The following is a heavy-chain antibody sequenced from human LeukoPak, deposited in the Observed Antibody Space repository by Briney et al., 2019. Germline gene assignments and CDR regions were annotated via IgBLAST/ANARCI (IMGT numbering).Heavy chain of an antibody. D-gene: IGHD6-13*01. J-gene: IGHJ4*02. Sequence: ASMKVSCKASGYTFTSYYIHWVRQAPGQGLEWMGIINPSGGSTTYAQKFQGRVAMTRDTSTGRVYMEVSSLRSEDTAVYYCARTYSSSDEFDYWGQGTLVTVSS. CDR2: INPSGGST. CDR3: ARTYSSSDEFDY. CDR1: GYTFTSYY. V-gene: IGHV1-46*01.